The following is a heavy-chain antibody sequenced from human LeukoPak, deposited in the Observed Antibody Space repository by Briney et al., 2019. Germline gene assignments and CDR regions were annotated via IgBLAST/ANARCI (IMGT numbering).Heavy chain of an antibody. V-gene: IGHV3-53*01. Sequence: GGSLRLSCPASGFTVSRDYMSWVRQAPGKGLEWVSVIYTDGSTYYADSVKGRFTISRDNSKNTLYLQMNSLRAEDTAVYYCAPMTGYASAYWGQGTLVTVSS. D-gene: IGHD3-9*01. CDR3: APMTGYASAY. CDR1: GFTVSRDY. J-gene: IGHJ4*02. CDR2: IYTDGST.